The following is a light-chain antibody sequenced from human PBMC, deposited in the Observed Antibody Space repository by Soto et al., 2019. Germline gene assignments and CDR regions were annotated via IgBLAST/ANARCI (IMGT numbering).Light chain of an antibody. CDR1: QSLLDINGNTY. J-gene: IGKJ1*01. V-gene: IGKV2-28*01. Sequence: DIVLTQSPLSLPVTPGEPASISGRSSQSLLDINGNTYLDWYLQKPGQSPQLMIYLASNPASGVHDRYSGSGSGTDFTLKISRVEAEDVGVYYCMQGLRIPKTFGQGTKVEIK. CDR2: LAS. CDR3: MQGLRIPKT.